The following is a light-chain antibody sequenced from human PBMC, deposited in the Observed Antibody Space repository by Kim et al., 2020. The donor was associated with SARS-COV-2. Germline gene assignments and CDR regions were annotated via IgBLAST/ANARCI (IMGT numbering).Light chain of an antibody. CDR3: QQHGSSPKT. Sequence: SLSPGERATHSCRASESVSGYLAWYQQKPGQAPRLLISDTFSRAAGIPDRFSGSGSGTDFTLTISRLEPEDFAVYYCQQHGSSPKTFGQGTKLEI. J-gene: IGKJ2*01. CDR2: DTF. CDR1: ESVSGY. V-gene: IGKV3-20*01.